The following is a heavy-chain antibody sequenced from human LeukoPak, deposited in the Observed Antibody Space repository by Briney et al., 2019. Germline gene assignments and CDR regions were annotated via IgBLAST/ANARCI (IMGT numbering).Heavy chain of an antibody. D-gene: IGHD6-19*01. CDR3: AKDPGYSSGWYRNY. CDR1: GFTFSSCA. V-gene: IGHV3-23*01. CDR2: IIGSGGST. J-gene: IGHJ4*02. Sequence: GGSLRLSCAASGFTFSSCATSWVRQAPGKGLEWGSAIIGSGGSTYYAHSVKGRSTTSTDNSTHTPYLQMNSLRPAAPSVYYCAKDPGYSSGWYRNYWGQGTLVTVSS.